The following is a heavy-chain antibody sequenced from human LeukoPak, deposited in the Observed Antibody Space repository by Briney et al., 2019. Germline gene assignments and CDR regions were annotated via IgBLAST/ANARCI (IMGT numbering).Heavy chain of an antibody. J-gene: IGHJ3*02. V-gene: IGHV3-30*04. Sequence: PGESLRLSCAASGFSFSSYAMSWVRQAPGKGLEWVAVISYDGSNKYYADSVKGRFTISRDNSKNTLYLQMNSLRAEDTAVYYCARDSAAAGPGAFDIWGQGTMVTVSS. CDR2: ISYDGSNK. D-gene: IGHD6-13*01. CDR1: GFSFSSYA. CDR3: ARDSAAAGPGAFDI.